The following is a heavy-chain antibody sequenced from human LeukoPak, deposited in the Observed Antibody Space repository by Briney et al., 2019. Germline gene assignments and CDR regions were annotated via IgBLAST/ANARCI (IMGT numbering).Heavy chain of an antibody. CDR2: ISGSGGST. D-gene: IGHD2-15*01. CDR1: GFTFSSYA. V-gene: IGHV3-23*01. Sequence: GGSLRLSCAASGFTFSSYAMSWVRQAPGKGLEWVSAISGSGGSTYYADSVKGRFAISRDNSKNTLYLQMFSLRAEDTAIYYCAKSPLRSCTGAICYPFDYWGQGTLVTVSS. J-gene: IGHJ4*02. CDR3: AKSPLRSCTGAICYPFDY.